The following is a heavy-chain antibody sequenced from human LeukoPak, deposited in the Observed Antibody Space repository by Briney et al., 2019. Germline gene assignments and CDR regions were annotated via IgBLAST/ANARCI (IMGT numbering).Heavy chain of an antibody. CDR1: GYTFTSYG. CDR2: ISAYNGNT. D-gene: IGHD3-3*01. CDR3: AREYRHDFWSGYDKYNWFDP. Sequence: ASVKVSCKASGYTFTSYGISWVRQAPGQGLEWMGWISAYNGNTNYAQKLQGRVTMTTDTSTSTAYMELRSLRSDDTAVYYCAREYRHDFWSGYDKYNWFDPWGQGTLVTVSS. J-gene: IGHJ5*02. V-gene: IGHV1-18*01.